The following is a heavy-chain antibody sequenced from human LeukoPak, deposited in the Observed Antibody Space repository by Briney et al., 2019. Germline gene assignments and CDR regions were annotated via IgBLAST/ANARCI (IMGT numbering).Heavy chain of an antibody. D-gene: IGHD5-12*01. V-gene: IGHV3-23*01. J-gene: IGHJ4*02. Sequence: GGSLRLSCTASGFTFSIYAMSWVRQAPGKGLEWVSAISGLGRSTYYADSVKGRFTISRDNSKNILYLQVNSLRADDTAIYYCAKVQVPGSCYVDYFDHWGQGTPVTVSS. CDR3: AKVQVPGSCYVDYFDH. CDR1: GFTFSIYA. CDR2: ISGLGRST.